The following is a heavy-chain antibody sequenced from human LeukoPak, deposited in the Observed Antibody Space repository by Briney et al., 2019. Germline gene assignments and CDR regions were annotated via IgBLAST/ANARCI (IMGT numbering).Heavy chain of an antibody. CDR3: VREVSGAVTRRTYYFDY. V-gene: IGHV1-2*02. CDR1: GYIFTGYY. Sequence: GESLKISCKASGYIFTGYYMHWVRQAPGQGLEWMGWINPNSGGTNYAQKFQGRVTMTRDTSISTAYMELSRLRSDDTAVYYCVREVSGAVTRRTYYFDYWGQGTLVTVSS. D-gene: IGHD4-17*01. CDR2: INPNSGGT. J-gene: IGHJ4*02.